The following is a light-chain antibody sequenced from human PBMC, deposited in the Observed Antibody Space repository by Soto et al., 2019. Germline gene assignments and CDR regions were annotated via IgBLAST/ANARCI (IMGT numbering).Light chain of an antibody. CDR1: QTIGSS. Sequence: DIQMTQSPSTLSASVGDRVTITCRASQTIGSSLAWYQHKPGKAPKLLIFDASTFQTGVSSRFSGSGFGTDFTLTISNLQPDDFATYYCQQHNYYSPVTFGQGTKLEIK. CDR3: QQHNYYSPVT. J-gene: IGKJ2*01. CDR2: DAS. V-gene: IGKV1-5*01.